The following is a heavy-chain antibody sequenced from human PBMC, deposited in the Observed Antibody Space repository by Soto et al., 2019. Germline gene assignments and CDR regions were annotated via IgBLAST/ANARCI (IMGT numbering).Heavy chain of an antibody. J-gene: IGHJ4*02. D-gene: IGHD1-20*01. CDR1: GGSISSYY. V-gene: IGHV4-59*08. CDR3: ARRGEGNWNAQFDY. CDR2: IYYRGTT. Sequence: QVQLQESGPGLVKPSETLSLTCTVSGGSISSYYWSWIRQPPGKGLEWIGYIYYRGTTNYNPSLKSRVTIAVDTSKNHFSLKLSSVTAADTAVYYCARRGEGNWNAQFDYWGQGTLVTVSS.